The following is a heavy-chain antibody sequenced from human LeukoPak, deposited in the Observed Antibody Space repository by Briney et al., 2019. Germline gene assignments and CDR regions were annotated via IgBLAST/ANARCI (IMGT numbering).Heavy chain of an antibody. V-gene: IGHV1-69*13. CDR1: GGTFSSYA. J-gene: IGHJ5*02. CDR2: IIPIFGTA. CDR3: AGAAAADLRFGWFDP. Sequence: SVKVSCKASGGTFSSYAICWVRQAPGQGLEWMGGIIPIFGTANYAQKFQGRVTITADESTSTAYMELSSLRSEDTAVYYCAGAAAADLRFGWFDPWGQGTLVTVSS. D-gene: IGHD6-13*01.